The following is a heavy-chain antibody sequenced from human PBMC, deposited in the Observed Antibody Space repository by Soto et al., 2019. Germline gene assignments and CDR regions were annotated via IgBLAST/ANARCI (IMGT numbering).Heavy chain of an antibody. Sequence: QVQLVESGGGLVKPGGYLRLSCAVSGFTFSDYYMTWIRQAPGKGLEWVSYISSSTSHTNYADSVKGRFTISRDNATNSPFLQMNSLRAEDTAVYYCTRGRGAAADYFDFWSPGTPVTVSS. V-gene: IGHV3-11*05. CDR2: ISSSTSHT. CDR3: TRGRGAAADYFDF. CDR1: GFTFSDYY. D-gene: IGHD6-13*01. J-gene: IGHJ4*02.